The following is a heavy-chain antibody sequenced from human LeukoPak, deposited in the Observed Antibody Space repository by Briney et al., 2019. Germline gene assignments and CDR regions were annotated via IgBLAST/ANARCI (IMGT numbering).Heavy chain of an antibody. J-gene: IGHJ5*02. CDR1: GFTFSSYS. CDR3: ARGAEYSSGWYWFDP. Sequence: GGSLRLSCAASGFTFSSYSMNWVRQAPGKGLEWVSSISSSSSSYIYYADSVKGRFTISRDNAKNSLYLQMNSLRAEDTAVYYCARGAEYSSGWYWFDPWGQGALVTVSS. CDR2: ISSSSSSYI. V-gene: IGHV3-21*01. D-gene: IGHD6-19*01.